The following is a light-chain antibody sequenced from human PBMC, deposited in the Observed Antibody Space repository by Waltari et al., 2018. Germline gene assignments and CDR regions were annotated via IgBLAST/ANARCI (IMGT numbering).Light chain of an antibody. CDR2: DAS. J-gene: IGKJ4*01. Sequence: IMLTQSPATLSLSPGAKSPLACRASQSVNSYLAWYQQKPGQAPSLLIYDASNRATGIPDRFRGSGSGTDFTLTISTLEPEDFAVYYCQQRGNWPFTFGGGTKVEIK. V-gene: IGKV3-11*01. CDR1: QSVNSY. CDR3: QQRGNWPFT.